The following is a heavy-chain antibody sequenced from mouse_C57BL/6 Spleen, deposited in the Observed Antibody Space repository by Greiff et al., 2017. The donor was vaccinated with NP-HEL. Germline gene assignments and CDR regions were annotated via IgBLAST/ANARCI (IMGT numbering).Heavy chain of an antibody. D-gene: IGHD3-3*01. CDR1: GYAFTNYL. J-gene: IGHJ3*01. CDR2: INPGSGGT. Sequence: VQLQQPGAELVRPGTSVKVSCKASGYAFTNYLIEWVKQRPGQGLEWIGVINPGSGGTNYNEKFKGKATLTADKSSSTAYMQLSSLTSEDSAVYFCARWGDGWFAYWGQGTLVTVSA. V-gene: IGHV1-54*01. CDR3: ARWGDGWFAY.